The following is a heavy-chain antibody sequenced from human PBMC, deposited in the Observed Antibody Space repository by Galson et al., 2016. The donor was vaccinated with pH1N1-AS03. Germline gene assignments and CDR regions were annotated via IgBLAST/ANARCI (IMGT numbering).Heavy chain of an antibody. V-gene: IGHV1-2*02. J-gene: IGHJ4*01. CDR3: ARDFHSSNV. D-gene: IGHD2-15*01. Sequence: SVKVSCKASGYTFSDYYMHWVRQAPGQGLEWMGWINPSSGGTKSGQKFQGGVTMTTDTSISTAYMEVTGLRGDDTAVYYCARDFHSSNVWGQGTLVTVSS. CDR2: INPSSGGT. CDR1: GYTFSDYY.